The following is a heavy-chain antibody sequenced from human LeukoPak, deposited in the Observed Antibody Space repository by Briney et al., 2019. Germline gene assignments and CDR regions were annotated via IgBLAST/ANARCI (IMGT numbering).Heavy chain of an antibody. D-gene: IGHD2-2*02. J-gene: IGHJ3*02. V-gene: IGHV3-9*01. CDR1: GFTFDDYA. Sequence: PGGSLRLSCAASGFTFDDYAMHWVRQAPGKGLEWVSGISWNSGSIGYADSVKGRFTISRDNSKNTLYLQMNSLRAEDTAVYYCARDWGEYCSSTSCYTGGDAFDIWGQGTMVTVSS. CDR2: ISWNSGSI. CDR3: ARDWGEYCSSTSCYTGGDAFDI.